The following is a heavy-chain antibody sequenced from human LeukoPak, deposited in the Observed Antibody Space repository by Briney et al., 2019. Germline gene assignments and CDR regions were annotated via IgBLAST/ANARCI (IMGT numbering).Heavy chain of an antibody. CDR2: IYPGDSDP. D-gene: IGHD2-2*01. Sequence: GGSLKLSCNGSRFRFTSYWLGWARQMPGKGLEWMGIIYPGDSDPRYSASLQGHVTSSADKSISTAHLQWSSLKASDTAMYYCARYRYCSSTSCYLNWFYRWGQGTLVTVSS. V-gene: IGHV5-51*01. J-gene: IGHJ5*02. CDR3: ARYRYCSSTSCYLNWFYR. CDR1: RFRFTSYW.